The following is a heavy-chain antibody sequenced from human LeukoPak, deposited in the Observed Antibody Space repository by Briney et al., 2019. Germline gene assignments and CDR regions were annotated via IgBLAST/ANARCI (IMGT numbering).Heavy chain of an antibody. Sequence: GGSLKLSCAASGFTFSSYWMHWVRQAPGKGLVWVSRINSDGSSTSYADSVKGRFTISRDNAKNTLYLQMNSLRAEDTAVYYCARGVGYCSSTSCYWWFDPWGQGTLVTVSS. CDR1: GFTFSSYW. J-gene: IGHJ5*02. V-gene: IGHV3-74*01. CDR2: INSDGSST. CDR3: ARGVGYCSSTSCYWWFDP. D-gene: IGHD2-2*01.